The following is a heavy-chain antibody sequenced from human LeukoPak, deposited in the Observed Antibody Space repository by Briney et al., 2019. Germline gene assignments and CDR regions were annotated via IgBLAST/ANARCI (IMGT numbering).Heavy chain of an antibody. D-gene: IGHD2-8*02. J-gene: IGHJ4*02. CDR2: IWYDGSKK. V-gene: IGHV3-33*08. Sequence: GGSLRLSCAASGFTFSGYWMHWVRQAPGKGLEWVAVIWYDGSKKYYADSVKGRFTISRDNSKNTLYLEMDSLRAEDTAFYYCARYNTGSVDYWGQGTLVTVSS. CDR1: GFTFSGYW. CDR3: ARYNTGSVDY.